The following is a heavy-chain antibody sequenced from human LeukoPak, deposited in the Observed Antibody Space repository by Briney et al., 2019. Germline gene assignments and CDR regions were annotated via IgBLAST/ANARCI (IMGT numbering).Heavy chain of an antibody. D-gene: IGHD3-10*02. CDR1: GFTVSSYW. Sequence: GGSLRLSCAAFGFTVSSYWMSWVRQAPGKGLEWVATIKQDGSDKYYVDSVKGRFSISRDNAENSLYLQMNSLRAEDTAVYYCTRDVHDYWGQGTLVTVSS. CDR3: TRDVHDY. J-gene: IGHJ4*02. V-gene: IGHV3-7*01. CDR2: IKQDGSDK.